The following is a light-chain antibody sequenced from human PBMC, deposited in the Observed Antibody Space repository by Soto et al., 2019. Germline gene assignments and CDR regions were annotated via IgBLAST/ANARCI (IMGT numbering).Light chain of an antibody. CDR2: AAS. V-gene: IGKV1-39*01. CDR3: HQTYSPPDT. J-gene: IGKJ1*01. Sequence: DIQMTQSPSSLSASVGDRVTITCRASQSISSYLNWYQRKPGKAPKLLIYAASSLQSGVPSRFSGSGSGTDFTLTISGLQPDDSATYYCHQTYSPPDTFGQGTKVDIK. CDR1: QSISSY.